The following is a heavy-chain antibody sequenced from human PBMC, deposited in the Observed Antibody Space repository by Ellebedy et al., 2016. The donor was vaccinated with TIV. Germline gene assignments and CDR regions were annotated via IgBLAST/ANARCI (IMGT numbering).Heavy chain of an antibody. Sequence: SETLSLTCAVYGGSFSGYYWSWIRQPPGKGLEWIGEINHSGSTNYNPSLKSRVTVLVVTSKNQFSLKLSSVTAADTAVYYCARVRGVIIWGYYFDYWGQGTLVTVSS. CDR3: ARVRGVIIWGYYFDY. D-gene: IGHD3-10*01. V-gene: IGHV4-34*01. CDR1: GGSFSGYY. CDR2: INHSGST. J-gene: IGHJ4*02.